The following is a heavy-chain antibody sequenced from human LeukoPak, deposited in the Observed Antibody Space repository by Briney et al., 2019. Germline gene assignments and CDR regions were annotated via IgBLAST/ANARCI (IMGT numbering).Heavy chain of an antibody. V-gene: IGHV1-2*02. CDR3: ARDGPESRETESFYYFDY. Sequence: ASVKVSCKASGYTFTGYYMHWVRQAPGQGLEWMGWINPNSGGTNYAQKFQGRVTMTRDTSISTAYMELSRLRSDDTAVYYCARDGPESRETESFYYFDYWGQGTLVTVSS. CDR1: GYTFTGYY. D-gene: IGHD1-14*01. J-gene: IGHJ4*02. CDR2: INPNSGGT.